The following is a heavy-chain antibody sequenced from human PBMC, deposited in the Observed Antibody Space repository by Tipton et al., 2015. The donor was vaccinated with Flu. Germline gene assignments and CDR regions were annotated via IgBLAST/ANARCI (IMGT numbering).Heavy chain of an antibody. Sequence: TLSLTCTVSGYSISSGYYWGWIRQPPGKGLEWIGSIYHSGSTYYNPSLKSRVTISVDTSKNQFSLKLSSVTAADTAVYYCARETPYGSSTSCYLRSSTGFDYWGQGTLVTVSS. CDR1: GYSISSGYY. J-gene: IGHJ4*02. CDR2: IYHSGST. V-gene: IGHV4-38-2*02. D-gene: IGHD2-2*01. CDR3: ARETPYGSSTSCYLRSSTGFDY.